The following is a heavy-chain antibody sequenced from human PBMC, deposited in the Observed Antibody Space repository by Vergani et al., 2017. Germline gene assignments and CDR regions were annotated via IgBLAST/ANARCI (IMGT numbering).Heavy chain of an antibody. V-gene: IGHV4-38-2*02. CDR3: VRSRPYCTSGSCPAI. D-gene: IGHD2-15*01. Sequence: QVQLKESGPGLVKPSETLSLTCTVSGYSITSGYYWGWIRQPPGRGLEWIGSIYHTGSAYYNPSLKSRVTVSVDTSMNQVSLKLNSVTAADTAVYYCVRSRPYCTSGSCPAIWGQGTLVTVSS. J-gene: IGHJ4*02. CDR1: GYSITSGYY. CDR2: IYHTGSA.